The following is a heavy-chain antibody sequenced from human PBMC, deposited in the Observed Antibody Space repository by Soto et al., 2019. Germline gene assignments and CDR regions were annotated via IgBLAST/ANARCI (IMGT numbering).Heavy chain of an antibody. J-gene: IGHJ4*02. V-gene: IGHV1-18*01. CDR2: ISAYNGNT. Sequence: ASVKVSCKASGYTFTSYGISWVRQAPGQGLEWMGWISAYNGNTNYAQKLQGRVTMTTDTSTSTAYMELRSLRSDDTAVYYCARTPPGAVGATKGGYDYWGQGTLVTV. D-gene: IGHD1-26*01. CDR3: ARTPPGAVGATKGGYDY. CDR1: GYTFTSYG.